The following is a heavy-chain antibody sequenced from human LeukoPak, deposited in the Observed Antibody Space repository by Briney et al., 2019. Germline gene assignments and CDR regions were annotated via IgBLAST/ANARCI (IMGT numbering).Heavy chain of an antibody. CDR2: ISGYSGNT. V-gene: IGHV1-18*01. CDR1: GYTFTSYG. CDR3: ARDIATVVHQE. Sequence: ASVKVSCKASGYTFTSYGISWVRQAPGQGLEWMGWISGYSGNTNYVQKFQGRVTMATDTSTSTVYMQLRSLRSDDTAVYYCARDIATVVHQEWGQGTLVTVSS. D-gene: IGHD2-2*01. J-gene: IGHJ4*02.